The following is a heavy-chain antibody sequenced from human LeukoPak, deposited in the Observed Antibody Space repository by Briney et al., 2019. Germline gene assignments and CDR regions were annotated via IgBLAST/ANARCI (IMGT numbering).Heavy chain of an antibody. J-gene: IGHJ4*02. CDR3: ARHSYYDSSGYRFDY. D-gene: IGHD3-22*01. CDR2: IYYSGST. CDR1: GRSISSYY. Sequence: SDTLSLTCTVSGRSISSYYGSWIRQPPRNGLEWIGYIYYSGSTSYNPSLKSRVTISVDTSKNQFSLKLSSVTAADTAVYYCARHSYYDSSGYRFDYWGQGTLVTVSS. V-gene: IGHV4-59*08.